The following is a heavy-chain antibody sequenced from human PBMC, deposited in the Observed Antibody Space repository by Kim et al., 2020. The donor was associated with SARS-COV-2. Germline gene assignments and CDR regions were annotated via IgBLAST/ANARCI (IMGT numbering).Heavy chain of an antibody. J-gene: IGHJ6*02. CDR1: GFTVSSNY. Sequence: GGSLRLSCAASGFTVSSNYMSWVRQAPGKGLEWVSVIYSGGSTYYADSVKGRFTISRDNSKNTLYLQMNSLRAEDTDVYYCARVAVVTQNYYYGMDVWGQGTTVTVSS. D-gene: IGHD2-21*02. CDR3: ARVAVVTQNYYYGMDV. CDR2: IYSGGST. V-gene: IGHV3-66*01.